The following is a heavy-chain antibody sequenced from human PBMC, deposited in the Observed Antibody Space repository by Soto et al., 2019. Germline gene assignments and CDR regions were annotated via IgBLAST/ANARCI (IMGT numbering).Heavy chain of an antibody. CDR3: AGHSITIFGVVIKRAMDV. V-gene: IGHV4-34*01. Sequence: PSETLSLTCAVYGESLSGYSWSWIRQPPGKGLEWIGEFYYSGSTYHNPSLKSRVTISVDTSKNQFSLKLSSVTAADTAVYYCAGHSITIFGVVIKRAMDVWGKGTTVTVSS. CDR2: FYYSGST. D-gene: IGHD3-3*01. CDR1: GESLSGYS. J-gene: IGHJ6*03.